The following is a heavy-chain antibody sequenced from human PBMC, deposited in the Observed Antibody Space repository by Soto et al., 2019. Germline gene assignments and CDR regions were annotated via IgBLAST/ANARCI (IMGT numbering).Heavy chain of an antibody. CDR3: ARAFASGSALDC. CDR2: INPNSGGT. D-gene: IGHD1-26*01. V-gene: IGHV1-2*02. CDR1: GYTFTGYY. Sequence: ASVKVSCKASGYTFTGYYMHWVRQDPGQGLEWMGWINPNSGGTNYAQKFQGRVTMTRDTSISTAYMELSRLRSDDTAVYYCARAFASGSALDCWGQGTLVTVSS. J-gene: IGHJ4*02.